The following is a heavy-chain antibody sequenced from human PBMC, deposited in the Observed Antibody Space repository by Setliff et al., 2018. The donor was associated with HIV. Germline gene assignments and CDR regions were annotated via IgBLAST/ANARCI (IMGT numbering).Heavy chain of an antibody. CDR2: ISGSGGDT. J-gene: IGHJ4*02. V-gene: IGHV3-23*01. Sequence: PGGSLRLSCASSGFTFSSYAMTWVRQAPGKGLECVAVISGSGGDTYYADSVKGRFVISREKSKSTLYLQMNSLRAEDTAVYYCAKVPYVEQQLAFFDYWGQGTLVTVSS. CDR1: GFTFSSYA. D-gene: IGHD6-13*01. CDR3: AKVPYVEQQLAFFDY.